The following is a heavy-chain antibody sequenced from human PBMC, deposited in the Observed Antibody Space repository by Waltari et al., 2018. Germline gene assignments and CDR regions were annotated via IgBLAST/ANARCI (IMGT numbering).Heavy chain of an antibody. J-gene: IGHJ4*02. CDR2: FIPLSGSQ. D-gene: IGHD3-22*01. V-gene: IGHV1-69*12. Sequence: QVQLAQSGAEVRSPGSSVTISCQAAGLSMRGYTSSWVRQAPGQGLEWMGGFIPLSGSQIYTQKFQGRLTITADESTRTTVMELRNLKYEDTAVYFCARGYRYDSSERFYLDYWGQGSPVIVS. CDR1: GLSMRGYT. CDR3: ARGYRYDSSERFYLDY.